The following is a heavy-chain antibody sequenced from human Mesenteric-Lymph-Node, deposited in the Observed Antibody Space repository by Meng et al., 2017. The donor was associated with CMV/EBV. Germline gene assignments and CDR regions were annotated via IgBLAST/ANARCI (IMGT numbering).Heavy chain of an antibody. CDR2: IKSKTDGGTT. J-gene: IGHJ4*02. CDR1: GFTFSNAW. D-gene: IGHD3-3*01. V-gene: IGHV3-15*01. Sequence: GESLKISCAASGFTFSNAWMSWVRQAPGKGLEWVGRIKSKTDGGTTDYAAPVKGRFTIPRDDSKNTLYLQMNSLKTEDTAVYYCTTDRGFWSGYYSYWGQGTLVTVSS. CDR3: TTDRGFWSGYYSY.